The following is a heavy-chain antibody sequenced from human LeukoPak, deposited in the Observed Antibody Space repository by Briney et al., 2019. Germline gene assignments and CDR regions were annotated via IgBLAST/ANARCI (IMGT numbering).Heavy chain of an antibody. V-gene: IGHV3-11*04. CDR3: ARALWLGEGFFDY. D-gene: IGHD3-10*01. CDR1: GFTFSDYY. CDR2: ISSSGSTI. J-gene: IGHJ4*02. Sequence: PGGSLRLSCAASGFTFSDYYMSWIRQAPGKGLEWVSHISSSGSTIYYADSMKGRFTISRDNAKNSLYLQMNSLRAEDTAVYYCARALWLGEGFFDYWGQGTLVTVSS.